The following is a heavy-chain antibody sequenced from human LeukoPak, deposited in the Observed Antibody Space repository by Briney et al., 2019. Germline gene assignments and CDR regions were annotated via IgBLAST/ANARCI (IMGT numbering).Heavy chain of an antibody. D-gene: IGHD3-22*01. V-gene: IGHV4-34*01. J-gene: IGHJ4*02. CDR2: INHSGST. CDR1: GGSFSGYY. Sequence: SETLSLTCAVYGGSFSGYYWSWIRQPPGKGLEWIGEINHSGSTNYHPSLKIRVTISVDTSKNQFSLKLSSVTAADTAVYYCARVGRTYYYDSSGYYWYSNPTCYFDYWGQGTLVTVSS. CDR3: ARVGRTYYYDSSGYYWYSNPTCYFDY.